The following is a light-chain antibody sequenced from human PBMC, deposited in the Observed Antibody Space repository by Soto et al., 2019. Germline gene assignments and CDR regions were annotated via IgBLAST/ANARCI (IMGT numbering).Light chain of an antibody. CDR2: DAS. CDR1: RSVLSS. CDR3: QQRREWPLT. J-gene: IGKJ4*01. Sequence: EIVLTQSPGTLSLSPGERATLSCRASRSVLSSLVWYQQKPGQAPRLLIYDASNRATGVPGGFSGSGSGTDFTLTISSLEPEDFAVYYCQQRREWPLTFGGGTKVDIK. V-gene: IGKV3-11*01.